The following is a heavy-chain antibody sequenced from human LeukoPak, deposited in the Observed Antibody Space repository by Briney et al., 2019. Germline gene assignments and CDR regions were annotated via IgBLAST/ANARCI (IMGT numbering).Heavy chain of an antibody. V-gene: IGHV3-30*18. CDR1: GFTFSSYG. CDR2: ISYDGTYK. CDR3: AKDSGYYGSGSPQGYFDY. Sequence: GRSLRLSCAASGFTFSSYGMHWVRQAPGKGLEWVAVISYDGTYKYYADSVKGRFTISRDNSKNTLYLQMNSLRAEDTAVYYCAKDSGYYGSGSPQGYFDYWGQGTLVTVSS. D-gene: IGHD3-10*01. J-gene: IGHJ4*02.